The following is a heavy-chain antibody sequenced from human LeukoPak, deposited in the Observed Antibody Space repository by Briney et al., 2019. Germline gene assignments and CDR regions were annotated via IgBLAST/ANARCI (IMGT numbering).Heavy chain of an antibody. J-gene: IGHJ4*02. V-gene: IGHV3-23*01. Sequence: GGSLRLSCAASGFTFSNYAMSWVRQAPGKGLEWVSGISGSGGSTYYADSVKGRFTISRDNSKNTLNLQMNSLRAEDTAVYYCARGGSSYFLDYWGQGTLVTVSS. CDR1: GFTFSNYA. D-gene: IGHD6-13*01. CDR3: ARGGSSYFLDY. CDR2: ISGSGGST.